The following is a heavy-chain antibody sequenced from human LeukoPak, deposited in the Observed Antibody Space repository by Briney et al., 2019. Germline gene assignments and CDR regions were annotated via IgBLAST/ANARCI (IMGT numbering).Heavy chain of an antibody. D-gene: IGHD6-13*01. CDR1: GGTFSSYA. CDR2: IIPIFGTA. Sequence: SVKVSCKASGGTFSSYAISWVRQAPGQGLEWMGGIIPIFGTANYAQKFQGRVTITADESTSTAYMELSSLRSEDTAVYYCAIDSSSWYVSFDYWGQGTLVTVSS. V-gene: IGHV1-69*13. CDR3: AIDSSSWYVSFDY. J-gene: IGHJ4*02.